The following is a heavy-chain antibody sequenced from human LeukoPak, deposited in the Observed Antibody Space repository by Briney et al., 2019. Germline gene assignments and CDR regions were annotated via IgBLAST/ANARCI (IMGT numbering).Heavy chain of an antibody. D-gene: IGHD6-19*01. CDR3: ARDSQQWRNWFDP. J-gene: IGHJ5*02. CDR2: ISSSGSTI. V-gene: IGHV3-11*01. Sequence: PGGSLRLSCAASGFTFSDYYMSWFRQAPGKGLEGVSYISSSGSTIYYADSVKGRFTISRDNAKNSLYLQMNSLRAEDTAVYYCARDSQQWRNWFDPWGQGTLVTVSS. CDR1: GFTFSDYY.